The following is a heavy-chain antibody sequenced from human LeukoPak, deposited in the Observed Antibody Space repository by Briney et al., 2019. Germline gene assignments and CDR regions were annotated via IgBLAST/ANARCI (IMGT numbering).Heavy chain of an antibody. J-gene: IGHJ6*03. V-gene: IGHV3-7*01. Sequence: GGSLRLSCAASGFTFSSYWMSWVRQAPGKGLEWVANIKQDGSEKYYVDSVKGRFTISGDNAKNSPYLQMNSLRAEGTAVYYCARDGADSSSWLYYYMDVWGKGTTVTVSS. CDR2: IKQDGSEK. CDR3: ARDGADSSSWLYYYMDV. CDR1: GFTFSSYW. D-gene: IGHD6-13*01.